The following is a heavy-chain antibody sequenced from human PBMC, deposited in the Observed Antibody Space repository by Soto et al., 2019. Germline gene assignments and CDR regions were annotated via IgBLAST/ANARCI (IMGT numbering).Heavy chain of an antibody. CDR3: ARDLFGVVTPRSWFAP. CDR2: ISAYSGNT. D-gene: IGHD3-3*01. CDR1: GYTFSSYG. V-gene: IGHV1-18*04. Sequence: ASVQVSCKASGYTFSSYGISWLRHAHVKGLEWRGWISAYSGNTNYAQKLQGRVTMTTDTSTSTAYMELSSLRSADTAVYYFARDLFGVVTPRSWFAPWGQGTLVTVSS. J-gene: IGHJ5*02.